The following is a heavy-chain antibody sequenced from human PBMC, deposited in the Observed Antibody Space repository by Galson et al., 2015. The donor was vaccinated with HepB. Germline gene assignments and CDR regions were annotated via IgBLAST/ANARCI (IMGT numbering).Heavy chain of an antibody. J-gene: IGHJ4*02. CDR2: IWYDGSNK. Sequence: SLRLSCAASGFTFSSYGMHWVRQAPGKGLEWVAVIWYDGSNKYYADSVKGRFTISRDNSKNTLYLQMNSLRAEDTAVYYCARDPRWFGEIDYWGQGTLVTVSS. CDR1: GFTFSSYG. V-gene: IGHV3-33*08. CDR3: ARDPRWFGEIDY. D-gene: IGHD3-10*01.